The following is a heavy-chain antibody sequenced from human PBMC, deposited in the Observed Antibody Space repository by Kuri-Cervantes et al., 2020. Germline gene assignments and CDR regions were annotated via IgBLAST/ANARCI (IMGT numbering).Heavy chain of an antibody. CDR2: ISSSSSTI. J-gene: IGHJ6*02. Sequence: GESLKISCAASGFTFSSYSMNWVRQAPGKGLEWVSYISSSSSTIYYADSVKGRFTISRDNSKNTLYLQMNSLRAEDTAVYYCAKDGDWELPRGNYYYGMDVWGQGTTVTVSS. CDR1: GFTFSSYS. V-gene: IGHV3-48*01. D-gene: IGHD1-26*01. CDR3: AKDGDWELPRGNYYYGMDV.